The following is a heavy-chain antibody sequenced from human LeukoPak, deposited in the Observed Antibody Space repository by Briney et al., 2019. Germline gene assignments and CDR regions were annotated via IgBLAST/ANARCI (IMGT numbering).Heavy chain of an antibody. CDR1: GFTFSSYA. CDR2: ISGSGGST. Sequence: GGSLRLYCAASGFTFSSYAMRWVRQAPGKGLEWVSAISGSGGSTYYADSVKGRFTISRDNSKNTLYLQMNSLRAEDTAVYYCAKLGMVRGVITFDYWGQGTLVTVSS. V-gene: IGHV3-23*01. D-gene: IGHD3-10*01. CDR3: AKLGMVRGVITFDY. J-gene: IGHJ4*02.